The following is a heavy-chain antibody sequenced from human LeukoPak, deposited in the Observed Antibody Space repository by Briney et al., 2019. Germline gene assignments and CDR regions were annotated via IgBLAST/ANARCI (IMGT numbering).Heavy chain of an antibody. CDR3: ARVSHKGLVVVADDY. D-gene: IGHD2-15*01. CDR2: INPNSGGT. Sequence: ASVKVSCKASGYTFTGYYMHWVRQAPGQGSEWMGRINPNSGGTNYAQKFQGRVTMTRDTSISTAYMELSRLTSDDTAVYYCARVSHKGLVVVADDYWGQGILVTVSS. CDR1: GYTFTGYY. J-gene: IGHJ4*02. V-gene: IGHV1-2*06.